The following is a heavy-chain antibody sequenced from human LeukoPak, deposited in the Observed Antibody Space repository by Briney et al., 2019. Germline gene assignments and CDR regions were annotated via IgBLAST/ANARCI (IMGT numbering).Heavy chain of an antibody. J-gene: IGHJ5*02. Sequence: SETLSLTCTVSGGSISSYYWSWIRQPPGKGLEWIGYIYYSGSTNYNPSLKSRVTISVDTSKNRFSLKLSSVTAADTAVYYCARLVVAATGNWFDPWGQGTLVTVSS. CDR2: IYYSGST. CDR1: GGSISSYY. D-gene: IGHD2-15*01. V-gene: IGHV4-59*08. CDR3: ARLVVAATGNWFDP.